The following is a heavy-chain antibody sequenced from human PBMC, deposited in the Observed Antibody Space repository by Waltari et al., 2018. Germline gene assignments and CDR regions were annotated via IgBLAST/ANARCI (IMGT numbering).Heavy chain of an antibody. J-gene: IGHJ1*01. D-gene: IGHD1-26*01. V-gene: IGHV4-34*01. CDR3: ARAEQGGSAVGPDFQH. CDR2: INRGGNS. CDR1: GGPFSGYY. Sequence: QVHLQQWGAGLLKPSETLSLTCAVYGGPFSGYYWACLRQPPGKGPAWIGEINRGGNSNLNPSLKSRVIRSVDTSKNQVFRKLTSGTAADTAVYYCARAEQGGSAVGPDFQHWGQGTLVTVSS.